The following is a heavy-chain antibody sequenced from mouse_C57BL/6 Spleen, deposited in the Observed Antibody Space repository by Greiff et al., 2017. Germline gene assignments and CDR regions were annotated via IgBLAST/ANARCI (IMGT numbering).Heavy chain of an antibody. CDR2: IWTGGGT. V-gene: IGHV2-9-1*01. CDR1: GFSLTSYA. D-gene: IGHD1-1*01. Sequence: VQLQESGPGLVAPSQSLSITCTVSGFSLTSYAISWVRQPPGKGLEWLGVIWTGGGTNYNSALNSRLSFSKDNSKSQVFFKMNSLQTDDTARYYCARKFPDYYGSSYNFDYWGQGTTLTVAS. CDR3: ARKFPDYYGSSYNFDY. J-gene: IGHJ2*01.